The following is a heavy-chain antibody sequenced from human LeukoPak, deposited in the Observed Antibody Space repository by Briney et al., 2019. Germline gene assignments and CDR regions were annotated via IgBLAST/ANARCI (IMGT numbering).Heavy chain of an antibody. D-gene: IGHD4-17*01. V-gene: IGHV3-30*04. J-gene: IGHJ3*02. Sequence: PGRSLRLSCAASGFTFSSYAMHWVRQAPGKGLEWVAVISYDGSNKYYADSVKGRFTISRDNFKNTLYLQMNSLRAEDTAVYYCASPTTELDNDAFDIWGQGTMVTVSS. CDR2: ISYDGSNK. CDR1: GFTFSSYA. CDR3: ASPTTELDNDAFDI.